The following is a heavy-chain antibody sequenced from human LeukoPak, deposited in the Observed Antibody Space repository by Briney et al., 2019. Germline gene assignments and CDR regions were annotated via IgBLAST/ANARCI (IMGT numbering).Heavy chain of an antibody. CDR2: IYHSGDT. D-gene: IGHD5-24*01. V-gene: IGHV4-38-2*01. Sequence: SETLSLTCSVFGDSISGGYYWGLIRQPPGKGLEWIGTIYHSGDTYYNPSLKTRVTISVDTSKNQFSLRLRSVTAADTAIYYCAKFDRHGYNYEYWGKGTLVTVSS. CDR1: GDSISGGYY. CDR3: AKFDRHGYNYEY. J-gene: IGHJ4*02.